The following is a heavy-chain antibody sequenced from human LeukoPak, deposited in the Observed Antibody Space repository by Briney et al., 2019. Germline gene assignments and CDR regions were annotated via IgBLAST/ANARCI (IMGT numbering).Heavy chain of an antibody. CDR2: IIPILGIA. CDR1: GGTFSSYA. J-gene: IGHJ6*02. D-gene: IGHD5-12*01. Sequence: SVKVSCKASGGTFSSYAISWVRQAPGQGLEWMGRIIPILGIANYAQKFQGRVTITADKSTSTAYMELSSLRSEDTAVYYCARPNRRDGYNHHRAYYYGMDVWGQGTTVTVSS. V-gene: IGHV1-69*04. CDR3: ARPNRRDGYNHHRAYYYGMDV.